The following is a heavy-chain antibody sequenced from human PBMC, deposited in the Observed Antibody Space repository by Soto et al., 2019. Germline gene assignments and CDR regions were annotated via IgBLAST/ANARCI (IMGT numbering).Heavy chain of an antibody. J-gene: IGHJ6*02. V-gene: IGHV3-33*01. CDR1: GFTFSSYG. D-gene: IGHD6-6*01. Sequence: GGSLRLSCAASGFTFSSYGMHWVRQAPGKGLEWVAVIWYDGSNKYYADSVKGRFTISRDNSKNTLYLQMNSLRAEDTAVYYCARDREAARPLPYYYGMDVWGQGTTVTVSS. CDR2: IWYDGSNK. CDR3: ARDREAARPLPYYYGMDV.